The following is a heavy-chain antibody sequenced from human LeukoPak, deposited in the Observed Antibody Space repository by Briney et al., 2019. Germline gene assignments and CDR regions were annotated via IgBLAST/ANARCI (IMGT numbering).Heavy chain of an antibody. V-gene: IGHV3-23*01. Sequence: PGGSLRLSCAASGFTFKNYVMTWVRQAQGRGLEWVSGVNGDARSTYYADSVKGRFTISRDNSKNTVYLQMDRLRAEDTALYYCAKDRTWEPAPSHFNYWAQGTLVTVSA. CDR2: VNGDARST. CDR1: GFTFKNYV. J-gene: IGHJ4*02. D-gene: IGHD1-14*01. CDR3: AKDRTWEPAPSHFNY.